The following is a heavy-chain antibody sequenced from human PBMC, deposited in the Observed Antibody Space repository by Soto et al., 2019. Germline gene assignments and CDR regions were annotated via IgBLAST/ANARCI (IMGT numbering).Heavy chain of an antibody. CDR3: AKFALELGSGDYYGMDV. CDR2: ISYDGSNK. D-gene: IGHD1-7*01. Sequence: GGSLRLSCAASGFTFSSYGMHWVRQAPGKGLEWVAVISYDGSNKYYADSVKGRFTISRDNSKNTLYLQMNSLRAEDTAVYYCAKFALELGSGDYYGMDVWGQGTTVTVSS. J-gene: IGHJ6*02. V-gene: IGHV3-30*18. CDR1: GFTFSSYG.